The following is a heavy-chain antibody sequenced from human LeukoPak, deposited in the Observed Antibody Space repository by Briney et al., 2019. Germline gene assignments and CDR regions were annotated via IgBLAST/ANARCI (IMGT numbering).Heavy chain of an antibody. CDR3: ARGRGPLLWFGELSYWFDP. Sequence: PSETLSLTCTVSGVSISSYYWSWIRQPPGKGLEWIGYIYYSGSTNYNPSLKSRVNISVDTSKDQFSLKLSSVTAADTAVYYCARGRGPLLWFGELSYWFDPWGQGTLVTVSS. CDR2: IYYSGST. D-gene: IGHD3-10*01. J-gene: IGHJ5*02. V-gene: IGHV4-59*01. CDR1: GVSISSYY.